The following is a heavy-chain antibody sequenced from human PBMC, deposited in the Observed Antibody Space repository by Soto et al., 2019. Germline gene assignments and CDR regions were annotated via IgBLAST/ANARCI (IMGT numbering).Heavy chain of an antibody. CDR1: GFTISSYA. D-gene: IGHD4-17*01. J-gene: IGHJ3*02. V-gene: IGHV3-30-3*01. Sequence: QVQLVESGGGVVQPGRSLRLSCAASGFTISSYAMHWVRQAPGKGLEWVAVISYDGSNKYYADSVKGRFTISRDNSKNTLYLQMNSLRAEDTAVYHCAREGSLHGDRDDAFDIWGQGTMVTVSS. CDR2: ISYDGSNK. CDR3: AREGSLHGDRDDAFDI.